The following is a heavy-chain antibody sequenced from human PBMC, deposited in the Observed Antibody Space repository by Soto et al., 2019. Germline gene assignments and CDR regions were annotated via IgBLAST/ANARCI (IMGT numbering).Heavy chain of an antibody. V-gene: IGHV3-21*01. Sequence: EVQLVESGGGLVKPGGSLRLSCAASGFTFSSYSMNWVRQAPGKGLEWVSSISSSSSYIYYADSVKGRFTISRDNAKNSLYLQMNSLRAEDTAVYYCARDGSIVGATGDWGQGTLVTVSS. D-gene: IGHD1-26*01. CDR1: GFTFSSYS. CDR2: ISSSSSYI. J-gene: IGHJ4*02. CDR3: ARDGSIVGATGD.